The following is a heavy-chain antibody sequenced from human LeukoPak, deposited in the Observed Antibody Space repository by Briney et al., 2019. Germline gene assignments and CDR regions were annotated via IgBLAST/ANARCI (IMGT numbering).Heavy chain of an antibody. V-gene: IGHV1-69*05. Sequence: GASVKVSCKASGGTFNSYAISWVRQAPGQGLEWMGRIIPNFGTANYAQKFQGRVTITTDESRSTAYLELSSLRSEDTAVYYCASAGGSSDAYDIWGQGTLVTVSS. CDR2: IIPNFGTA. CDR3: ASAGGSSDAYDI. D-gene: IGHD1-26*01. CDR1: GGTFNSYA. J-gene: IGHJ3*02.